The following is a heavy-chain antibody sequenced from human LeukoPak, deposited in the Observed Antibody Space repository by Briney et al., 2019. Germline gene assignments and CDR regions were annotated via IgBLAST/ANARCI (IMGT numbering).Heavy chain of an antibody. D-gene: IGHD3-16*01. Sequence: PSQTLSLTCNVSGGSISSGNYYWNWIRQHPGKGLEWIVYIFYSGRTDYNTSLKSRVAISLNTSKNQFSLNLNSVTAADTAVYFCARSSYGLNWFNPWGQGTLVTVSS. CDR3: ARSSYGLNWFNP. J-gene: IGHJ5*02. CDR1: GGSISSGNYY. V-gene: IGHV4-31*03. CDR2: IFYSGRT.